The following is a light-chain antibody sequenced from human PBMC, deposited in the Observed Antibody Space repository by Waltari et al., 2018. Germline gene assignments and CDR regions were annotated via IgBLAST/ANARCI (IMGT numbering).Light chain of an antibody. J-gene: IGKJ4*01. CDR1: QSLLHSNGYYY. CDR2: LGS. CDR3: MQALQTPLT. V-gene: IGKV2-28*01. Sequence: DIVMTQSPLSLPVTPGEPASISCRSSQSLLHSNGYYYLHCDLQKPGQSPQLLIHLGSNRASGVPDRFSGSGSGTDFTLKISRVEAEDVGVYYCMQALQTPLTFSGGTKVEIK.